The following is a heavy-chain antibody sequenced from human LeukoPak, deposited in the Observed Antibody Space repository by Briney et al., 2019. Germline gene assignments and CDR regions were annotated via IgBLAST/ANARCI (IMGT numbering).Heavy chain of an antibody. CDR2: IYYSGST. J-gene: IGHJ3*02. CDR3: GRQGGNSHDVFNI. Sequence: PSETLSLTCTVSGGSISSSSYYWGWIRQPPGKGLEWIGSIYYSGSTYYNPSLKSRVTISVDTSKNQFSLKLSSVTAADTAVYFWGRQGGNSHDVFNIWGKEKMSTVSS. CDR1: GGSISSSSYY. V-gene: IGHV4-39*01. D-gene: IGHD4-23*01.